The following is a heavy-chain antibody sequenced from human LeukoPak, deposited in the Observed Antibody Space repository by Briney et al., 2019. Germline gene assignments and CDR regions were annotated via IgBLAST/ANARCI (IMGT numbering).Heavy chain of an antibody. D-gene: IGHD2-15*01. CDR3: ARVKFVGANWSFDL. CDR2: IIPIFAAA. V-gene: IGHV1-69*13. J-gene: IGHJ2*01. CDR1: GGTFSSYA. Sequence: ASVKVSCKASGGTFSSYAISWVRQAPGLGLEWMGGIIPIFAAANYAQKFQGRVTITADESTSTAYMELSSLRPEDTAVYYCARVKFVGANWSFDLWGRGTLVTVSS.